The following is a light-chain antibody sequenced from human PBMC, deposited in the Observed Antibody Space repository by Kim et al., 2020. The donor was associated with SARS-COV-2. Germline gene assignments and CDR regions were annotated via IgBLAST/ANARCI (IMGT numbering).Light chain of an antibody. CDR2: GAS. V-gene: IGKV3-20*01. CDR1: QSVIRTY. CDR3: HYYGTSFLT. J-gene: IGKJ4*01. Sequence: PWGGATLSCRASQSVIRTYLAWFQQKPGQAPRLLIYGASSRATGIPDRFSGSGSGTVFTLTISRLEPEDSAVYYCHYYGTSFLTFGGGTKVDIK.